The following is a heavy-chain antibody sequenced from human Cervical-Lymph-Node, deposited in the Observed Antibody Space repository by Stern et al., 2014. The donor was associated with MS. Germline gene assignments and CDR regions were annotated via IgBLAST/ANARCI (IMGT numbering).Heavy chain of an antibody. CDR2: ISANNGNT. V-gene: IGHV1-18*01. CDR1: GYTFTSYS. D-gene: IGHD3-16*01. CDR3: ARADYVWGSPQKWFLDY. J-gene: IGHJ4*02. Sequence: QVQLVESGAELKKPGASVKVSCKVSGYTFTSYSITWVRQAPGQGLEWMGRISANNGNTDYAQKFQGRVTMTTDTSTSTAYMELRSLRSDDTAVYYCARADYVWGSPQKWFLDYWGQGTLVTVSS.